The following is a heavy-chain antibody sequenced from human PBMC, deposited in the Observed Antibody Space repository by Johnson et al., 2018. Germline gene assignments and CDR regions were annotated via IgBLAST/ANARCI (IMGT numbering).Heavy chain of an antibody. CDR3: AKEGEITRGYSYGYYYYYYKDV. Sequence: VQLVQSGGVVVQPGGSXRLSRAASGFTFDDYAMPWVRPAPGKGLEWVYLLSWDGGSTYDDDPVKGRFSTLRDNSKNSLSLQMNSLRAEDTAVYYCAKEGEITRGYSYGYYYYYYKDVWGKGTAVTVSS. J-gene: IGHJ6*03. D-gene: IGHD5-18*01. CDR2: LSWDGGST. V-gene: IGHV3-43D*03. CDR1: GFTFDDYA.